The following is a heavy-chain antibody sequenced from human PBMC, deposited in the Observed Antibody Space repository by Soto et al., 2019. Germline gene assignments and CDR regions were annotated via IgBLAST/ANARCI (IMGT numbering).Heavy chain of an antibody. J-gene: IGHJ4*02. Sequence: EVQLLESGGGLVQPGGSLRLSCAASGFTFSSYAMSWVRQAPGKGLEWVSAISGSGGSTYYADSVRGRFTISRDNSKTTLYXQXXSLRAEDTAVYXXXLWPPFYFDYWGQGTLVTVSS. CDR3: XLWPPFYFDY. CDR2: ISGSGGST. CDR1: GFTFSSYA. D-gene: IGHD3-10*01. V-gene: IGHV3-23*01.